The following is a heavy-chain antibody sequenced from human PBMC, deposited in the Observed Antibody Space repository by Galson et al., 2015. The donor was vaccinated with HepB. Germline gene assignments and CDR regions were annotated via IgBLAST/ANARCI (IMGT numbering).Heavy chain of an antibody. V-gene: IGHV6-1*01. Sequence: CAISGDSVSSNTAVWKWIRQSPSRGLEWLGRTYYRSRWYNDYAVSVRSRIAINPDTSKNQLSLQLNSVTPDDTAVYYCARDRGSGSYYNVGAFRFDPWGQGTLVTVSS. CDR1: GDSVSSNTAV. CDR2: TYYRSRWYN. J-gene: IGHJ5*02. CDR3: ARDRGSGSYYNVGAFRFDP. D-gene: IGHD3-10*01.